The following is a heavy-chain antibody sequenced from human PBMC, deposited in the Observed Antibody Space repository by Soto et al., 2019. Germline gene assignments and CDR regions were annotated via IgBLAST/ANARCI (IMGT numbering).Heavy chain of an antibody. CDR3: ARGHPFGEFDY. CDR1: GGSFSGYY. V-gene: IGHV4-34*01. D-gene: IGHD3-10*01. J-gene: IGHJ4*02. CDR2: INHSGST. Sequence: KASETLSLTCAVYGGSFSGYYWSWIRQPPGKGLEWIGEINHSGSTNYNPSLKSRVTISVDTSKNQFSLKLSSVTAADTAVYYCARGHPFGEFDYWGQGTLVTVSS.